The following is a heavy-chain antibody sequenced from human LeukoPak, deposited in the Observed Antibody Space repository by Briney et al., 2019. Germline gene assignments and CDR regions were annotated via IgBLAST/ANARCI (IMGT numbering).Heavy chain of an antibody. CDR3: ARDSSSSVLAWFDP. CDR1: GGSISGYY. CDR2: IYDSGST. D-gene: IGHD6-13*01. V-gene: IGHV4-59*01. Sequence: SETLSLTCTVSGGSISGYYWSWIRQPPGKGLEWIGYIYDSGSTNYNPSLKNRVTMSLDMSKNHSSLKLSSVTAADTAVYYCARDSSSSVLAWFDPWGQGTLVTVSS. J-gene: IGHJ5*02.